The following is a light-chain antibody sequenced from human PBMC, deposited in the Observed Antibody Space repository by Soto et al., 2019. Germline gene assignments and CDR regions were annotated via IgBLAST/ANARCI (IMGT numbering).Light chain of an antibody. CDR1: QSVSSTY. J-gene: IGKJ1*01. CDR2: AAS. CDR3: RHYINSQWT. V-gene: IGKV3-20*01. Sequence: SVLTQSPGTLSLSPGERATLSCRPSQSVSSTYLDWYQQKPGQAPRLLIYAASSRATGIPDRFSGGASATDFTLTISRLEPEDFAVYYCRHYINSQWTFGQGTKVEIK.